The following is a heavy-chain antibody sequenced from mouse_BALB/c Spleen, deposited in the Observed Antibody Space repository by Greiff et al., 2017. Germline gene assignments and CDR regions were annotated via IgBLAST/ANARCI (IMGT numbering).Heavy chain of an antibody. Sequence: EVHLVESGGGLVKPGGSLKLSCAASGFTFSDYYMYWVRQTPEKRLEWVATISDGGSYTYYPDSVKGRFTISRDNAKNNLYLQMSSLKSEDTAMYYCAREGDDVDFDYWGQGTTLTVSS. CDR3: AREGDDVDFDY. CDR1: GFTFSDYY. J-gene: IGHJ2*01. D-gene: IGHD2-12*01. CDR2: ISDGGSYT. V-gene: IGHV5-4*02.